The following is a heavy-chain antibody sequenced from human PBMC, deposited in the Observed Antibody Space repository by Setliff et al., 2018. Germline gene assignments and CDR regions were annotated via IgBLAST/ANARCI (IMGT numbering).Heavy chain of an antibody. Sequence: SETLSLTCTVSGASISSGTYYWSWIRQPPGKGLEWIGRIHYRGTTYSNASLASRLTISVDTANNQFSLKLTSVTAADTAVYYCARTGTYRYFDYWGQGTRVTVSS. CDR1: GASISSGTYY. J-gene: IGHJ4*02. V-gene: IGHV4-39*01. D-gene: IGHD1-1*01. CDR3: ARTGTYRYFDY. CDR2: IHYRGTT.